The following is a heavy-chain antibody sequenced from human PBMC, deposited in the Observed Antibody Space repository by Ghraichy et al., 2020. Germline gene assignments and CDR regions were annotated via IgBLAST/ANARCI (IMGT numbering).Heavy chain of an antibody. D-gene: IGHD2-15*01. CDR3: ARTPNCSGGSCYSPEEEGAFDI. Sequence: SETLSLTCTVSGGSISSGGYYWSWIRQHPGKGLEWIGYIYYSGSTYYNPSLKSRVTISVDTSKNQFSLKLSSVTAADTAVYYCARTPNCSGGSCYSPEEEGAFDIWGQGTMVTVSS. J-gene: IGHJ3*02. CDR2: IYYSGST. CDR1: GGSISSGGYY. V-gene: IGHV4-31*03.